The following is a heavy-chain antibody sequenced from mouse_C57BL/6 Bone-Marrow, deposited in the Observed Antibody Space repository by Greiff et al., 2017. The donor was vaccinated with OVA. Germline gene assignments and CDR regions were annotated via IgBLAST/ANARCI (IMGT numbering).Heavy chain of an antibody. CDR1: GFTFSDYG. Sequence: EVKLVESGGGLVKPGGSLKLSCAASGFTFSDYGMHWVRQAPEKGLEWVAYISSGSSTIYYADTVKGRFTISRDNAKNTLFLQMTSLRSEDTAMYYCARTLLIGFAYWGQGTLVTVSA. J-gene: IGHJ3*01. CDR2: ISSGSSTI. V-gene: IGHV5-17*01. CDR3: ARTLLIGFAY.